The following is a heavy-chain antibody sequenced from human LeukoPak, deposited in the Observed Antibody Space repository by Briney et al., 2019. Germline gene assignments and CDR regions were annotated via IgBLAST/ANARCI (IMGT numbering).Heavy chain of an antibody. CDR3: ARLLSSSWHHNDDY. CDR2: ISSSSSYI. J-gene: IGHJ4*02. D-gene: IGHD6-13*01. Sequence: PGGSLRLSCAASGFTFSSYSMNWVRQAPGKGLEWVSSISSSSSYIYYADSVKGRFTISRDNAKNSLYLQMNSLRAEDTAVYYCARLLSSSWHHNDDYWGQGTLVTVSS. V-gene: IGHV3-21*04. CDR1: GFTFSSYS.